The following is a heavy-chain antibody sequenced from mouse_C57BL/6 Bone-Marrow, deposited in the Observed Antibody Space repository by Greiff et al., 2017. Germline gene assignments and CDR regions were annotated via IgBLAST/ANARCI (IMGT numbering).Heavy chain of an antibody. J-gene: IGHJ2*01. V-gene: IGHV1-26*01. CDR1: GYTFTDYY. CDR3: ARDEGITTGYFDY. D-gene: IGHD1-2*01. Sequence: EVQLQQSGPELVKPGASVKISCKASGYTFTDYYMNWVKQSHGKSLEWIGDINPNNGGTSYNQKFKGKATLTVDKSSSTAYMELRSLTSEDSAVYYCARDEGITTGYFDYWGQGTTLTVSS. CDR2: INPNNGGT.